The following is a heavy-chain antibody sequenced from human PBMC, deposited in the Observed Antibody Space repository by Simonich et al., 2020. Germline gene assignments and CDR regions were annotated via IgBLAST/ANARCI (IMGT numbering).Heavy chain of an antibody. CDR2: SYPGYYDT. CDR1: GYSFTSYW. CDR3: ARQLNDFDI. J-gene: IGHJ3*02. D-gene: IGHD1-1*01. V-gene: IGHV5-51*01. Sequence: EVQLVQSGAEVKKHGESMKLSCKGSGYSFTSYWTGWVRQIPGQGLEWSGISYPGYYDTRSSPSCQGQVTISADKSISTAYLQWSSLKASDTAMYYCARQLNDFDIWGQGTMVTVSS.